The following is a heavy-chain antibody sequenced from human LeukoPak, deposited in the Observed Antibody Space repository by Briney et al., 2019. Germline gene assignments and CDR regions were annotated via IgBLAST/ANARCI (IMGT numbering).Heavy chain of an antibody. V-gene: IGHV3-7*01. CDR1: GFSFSSSW. Sequence: GGSLRLSCTASGFSFSSSWMSWVRQAPGKGLEWVANIKYDGSEKYYVDSVKGRFTISRDNAKNSLYLQMDSLGAEDTAVYYCARDGAFWGQGTLVTVSS. CDR2: IKYDGSEK. J-gene: IGHJ4*02. CDR3: ARDGAF. D-gene: IGHD1-26*01.